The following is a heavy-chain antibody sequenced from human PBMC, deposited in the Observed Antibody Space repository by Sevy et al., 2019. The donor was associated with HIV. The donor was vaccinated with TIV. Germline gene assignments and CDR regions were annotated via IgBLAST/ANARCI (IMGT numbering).Heavy chain of an antibody. CDR2: FDPEDGET. CDR1: GYTLTELS. Sequence: ASVKVSCKVSGYTLTELSMHWVRRDPGKGLEWMGGFDPEDGETIYAQKFQDRVTMTEDTSTDTAYMELSSLRSEDTAVYYCATDPVSAAGTGGEIDYWGQGTLVTVSS. J-gene: IGHJ4*02. CDR3: ATDPVSAAGTGGEIDY. V-gene: IGHV1-24*01. D-gene: IGHD6-13*01.